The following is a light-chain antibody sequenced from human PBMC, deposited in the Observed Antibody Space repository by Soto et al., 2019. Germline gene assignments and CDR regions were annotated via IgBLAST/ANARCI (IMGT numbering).Light chain of an antibody. CDR2: ANN. CDR3: QSYDSSLSGSV. CDR1: GSNIGAGYE. V-gene: IGLV1-40*01. Sequence: QSFLTHPPSVSGAPGQRVTISCTWSGSNIGAGYEVHWYQQLPGTAPKLLIYANNNRPSGVPDRFSGSKSGTSASLAITGLQAEDEAGYYCQSYDSSLSGSVLGTGTKVTVL. J-gene: IGLJ1*01.